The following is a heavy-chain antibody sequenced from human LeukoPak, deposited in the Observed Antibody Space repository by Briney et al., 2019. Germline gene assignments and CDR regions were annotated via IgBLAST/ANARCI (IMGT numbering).Heavy chain of an antibody. CDR3: ARSITMIVVGTVGY. J-gene: IGHJ4*02. D-gene: IGHD3-22*01. V-gene: IGHV3-33*01. Sequence: AGGSLRLSCAASGFTFSSYGMHWVRQAPGKGLEWVAVIWYDGSNECYADSVKGRFTISRDNSKNTLYLQMNSLRAEDTAVYYCARSITMIVVGTVGYWGQGTLVTVSS. CDR2: IWYDGSNE. CDR1: GFTFSSYG.